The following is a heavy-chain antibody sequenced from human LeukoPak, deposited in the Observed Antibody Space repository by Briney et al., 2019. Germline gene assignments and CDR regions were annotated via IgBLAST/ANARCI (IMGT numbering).Heavy chain of an antibody. CDR3: ATGDSSGWGGY. V-gene: IGHV4-59*08. J-gene: IGHJ4*02. CDR2: IYYSGST. D-gene: IGHD6-19*01. CDR1: GGSISSYY. Sequence: PSETLSLTCTVSGGSISSYYRSWIRQTPGKGLEFIGYIYYSGSTNYNPSLKSRVTISVDTSKNQFSLRLSSVTAADTAVYYCATGDSSGWGGYWGQGTVVTVSS.